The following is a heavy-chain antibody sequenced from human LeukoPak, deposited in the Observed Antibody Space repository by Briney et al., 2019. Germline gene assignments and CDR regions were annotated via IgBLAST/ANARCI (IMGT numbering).Heavy chain of an antibody. D-gene: IGHD3-10*01. J-gene: IGHJ5*01. Sequence: PSETLSLTCTVSGGSITSYYWSWIRQTAGKGLEWIGRIYTTENTNYNPSLKSRVTISIDKSKNQFSLKLRSMTAADTALYYCAKTYGSAMGFDSWGQGTLVTVSS. CDR2: IYTTENT. CDR3: AKTYGSAMGFDS. CDR1: GGSITSYY. V-gene: IGHV4-4*07.